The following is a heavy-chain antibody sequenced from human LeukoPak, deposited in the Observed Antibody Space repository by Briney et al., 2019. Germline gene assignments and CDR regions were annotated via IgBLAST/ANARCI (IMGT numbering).Heavy chain of an antibody. CDR3: ARDRGDSSSWYRDYYYYYMDV. J-gene: IGHJ6*03. Sequence: GGSLRLSCAASGLTFSSYAMHWVRQAPGKGLEYVSAISRNGGSTYYANSVKGRFTISRDNSKNTLYLQMGSLRAEDMPVYYCARDRGDSSSWYRDYYYYYMDVWGKGTTVTVSS. D-gene: IGHD6-13*01. CDR2: ISRNGGST. CDR1: GLTFSSYA. V-gene: IGHV3-64*01.